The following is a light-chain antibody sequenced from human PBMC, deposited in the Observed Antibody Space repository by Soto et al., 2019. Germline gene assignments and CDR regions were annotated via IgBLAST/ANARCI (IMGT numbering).Light chain of an antibody. CDR2: KAS. CDR1: QTISSW. V-gene: IGKV1-5*03. Sequence: DIQMTQSPSTLSGSVGDRVTTTCRASQTISSWLAWYQQKPGEAPKLLIYKASTLKSGVPSRFSGSGSGTEFTLTISSLQPDDFATYYCQHYNSYSEAFGQGTKV. J-gene: IGKJ1*01. CDR3: QHYNSYSEA.